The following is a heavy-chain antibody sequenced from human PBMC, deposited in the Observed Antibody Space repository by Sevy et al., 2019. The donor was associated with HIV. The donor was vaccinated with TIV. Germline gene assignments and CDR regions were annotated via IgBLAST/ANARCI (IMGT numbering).Heavy chain of an antibody. V-gene: IGHV4-61*01. D-gene: IGHD3-22*01. CDR2: IYYIGST. CDR3: ARDYQRGDSSGYYYYFDY. J-gene: IGHJ4*02. CDR1: GGSVSSGSYY. Sequence: SETLSLTCTVSGGSVSSGSYYWSWIRQPPGKGLEWIGYIYYIGSTNYNPSLKSRVTISVDTSKIQFSLKRISVTAADTAVYYGARDYQRGDSSGYYYYFDYWGQGTLVTVSS.